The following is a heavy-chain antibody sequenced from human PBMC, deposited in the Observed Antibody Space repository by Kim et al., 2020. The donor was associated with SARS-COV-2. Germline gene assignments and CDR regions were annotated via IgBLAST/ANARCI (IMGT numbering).Heavy chain of an antibody. J-gene: IGHJ6*02. D-gene: IGHD3-22*01. CDR3: ARGTLYYYDSSGYLYYYGMNV. CDR2: IIPIFGTA. CDR1: GGTFSSYA. Sequence: SVKVSCKASGGTFSSYAISWVRQAPGQGLEWMGGIIPIFGTANYAQKFQGRVTITADESTSTAYMELSSLRSEDTAVYYCARGTLYYYDSSGYLYYYGMNVWCQGTTVTFSS. V-gene: IGHV1-69*13.